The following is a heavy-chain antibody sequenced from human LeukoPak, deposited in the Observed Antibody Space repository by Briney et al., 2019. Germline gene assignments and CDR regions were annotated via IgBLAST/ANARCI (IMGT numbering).Heavy chain of an antibody. CDR3: AKGVGWELTVGLGYYFDY. CDR2: IRGSGGST. Sequence: GGSLRLSCAASGFTFSSYAMSWGRHAPGEGLEWVSAIRGSGGSTYYADSVKGRFTISRDNSKNTLYLQMNSLRAEDTAVYYCAKGVGWELTVGLGYYFDYWGQGTLVTVSS. V-gene: IGHV3-23*01. CDR1: GFTFSSYA. J-gene: IGHJ4*02. D-gene: IGHD1-26*01.